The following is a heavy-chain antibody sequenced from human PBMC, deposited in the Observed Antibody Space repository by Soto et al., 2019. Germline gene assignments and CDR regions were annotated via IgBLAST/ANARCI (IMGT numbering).Heavy chain of an antibody. V-gene: IGHV3-23*01. Sequence: HPGGSLRLSCAASGFTFSSYAMSWVRQAPGKGLEWVSTISVSGGNTYHADSVKGRFIISRDNSKDTLYLQMNSLRAEDTAVYYCAKDRSTVTPSYYGMDVWGQGTTVTVSS. CDR1: GFTFSSYA. CDR3: AKDRSTVTPSYYGMDV. CDR2: ISVSGGNT. D-gene: IGHD5-18*01. J-gene: IGHJ6*02.